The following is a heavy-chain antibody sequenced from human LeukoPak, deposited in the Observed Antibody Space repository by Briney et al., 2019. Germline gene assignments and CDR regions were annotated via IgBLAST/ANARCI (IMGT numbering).Heavy chain of an antibody. Sequence: GGSLRLSCAASGFTFISYSMNWVRQAPGKGLEWVSSISSSSSYIYYADSVKGRFTISRDNAKNSLYLQMNSLRAEDTAVYYCARVIPLRFLEWLFHPFDYWGQGTLVTVSS. CDR1: GFTFISYS. D-gene: IGHD3-3*01. V-gene: IGHV3-21*01. CDR3: ARVIPLRFLEWLFHPFDY. CDR2: ISSSSSYI. J-gene: IGHJ4*02.